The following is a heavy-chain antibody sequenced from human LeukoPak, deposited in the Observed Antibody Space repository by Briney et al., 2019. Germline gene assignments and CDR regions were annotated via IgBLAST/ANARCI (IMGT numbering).Heavy chain of an antibody. CDR1: GFTFDDYT. CDR3: AKDIRYSSGNFDY. J-gene: IGHJ4*02. Sequence: GGSLRLSCAASGFTFDDYTMHWVRQAPGKSLEWVSGISWNSGSIGYADSVRGRFTISRDNAKNSLYLQMNSLRAEDTALYYCAKDIRYSSGNFDYWGQRTLVTVSS. D-gene: IGHD6-19*01. CDR2: ISWNSGSI. V-gene: IGHV3-9*01.